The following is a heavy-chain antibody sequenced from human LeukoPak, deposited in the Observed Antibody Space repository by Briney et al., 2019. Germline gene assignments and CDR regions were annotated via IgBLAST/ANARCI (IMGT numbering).Heavy chain of an antibody. V-gene: IGHV3-33*01. CDR3: ARVSCSSTSCSLPYY. D-gene: IGHD2-2*01. J-gene: IGHJ4*02. Sequence: GGSLRLSCATSGFTFRSDGMHWVRQAPGKGLEWVALIWYDGSNKYYADSAKGRFTISRDNYNNTLYLQMNSLRAEDTAVYYCARVSCSSTSCSLPYYWGQGTLVTVSS. CDR1: GFTFRSDG. CDR2: IWYDGSNK.